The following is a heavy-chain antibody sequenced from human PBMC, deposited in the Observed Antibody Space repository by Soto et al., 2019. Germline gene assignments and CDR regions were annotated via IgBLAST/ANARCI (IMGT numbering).Heavy chain of an antibody. CDR2: IKQDGTEK. CDR3: ARGGYIWGSYRLDY. J-gene: IGHJ4*02. Sequence: EVQLVESGGDLVQPGGSLRVSCAASGFTFSDYWMTWVRQAPGKGLEWVANIKQDGTEKQSVDSVKGRFTISRDKAKNPLYLEMNGLRGEDTAVYCCARGGYIWGSYRLDYWGQGTLVTVSS. D-gene: IGHD3-16*02. V-gene: IGHV3-7*04. CDR1: GFTFSDYW.